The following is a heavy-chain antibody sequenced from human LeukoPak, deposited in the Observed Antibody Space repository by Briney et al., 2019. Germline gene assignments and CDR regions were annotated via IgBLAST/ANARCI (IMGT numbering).Heavy chain of an antibody. CDR2: INHSGST. Sequence: SETLSLTCTVSGGSISSYYWSWIRQPPGKGLEWIGEINHSGSTNYNPSLKSRVTISVDTSKNQFSLKLSSVTAADTAVYYCARGSGGWYRDYNWFDPWGQGTLVTVSS. CDR1: GGSISSYY. V-gene: IGHV4-34*01. J-gene: IGHJ5*02. CDR3: ARGSGGWYRDYNWFDP. D-gene: IGHD6-19*01.